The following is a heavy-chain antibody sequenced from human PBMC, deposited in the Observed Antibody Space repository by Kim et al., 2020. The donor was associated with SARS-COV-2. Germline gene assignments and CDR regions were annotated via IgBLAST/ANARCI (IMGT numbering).Heavy chain of an antibody. D-gene: IGHD3-10*01. CDR3: ARAGPFILVREQDAFDI. CDR1: GYTFTSYG. V-gene: IGHV1-18*01. Sequence: ASVKVSCKASGYTFTSYGISWVRQAPGQGLEWMGWISAYNGNTNYAQKLQGRVTMTTDTSTSTAYMELRSLRSDDTAVYYCARAGPFILVREQDAFDIWGQGTMVTVSS. CDR2: ISAYNGNT. J-gene: IGHJ3*02.